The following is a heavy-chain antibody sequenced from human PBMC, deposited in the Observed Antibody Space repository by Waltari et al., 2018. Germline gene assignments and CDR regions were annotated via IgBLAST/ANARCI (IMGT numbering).Heavy chain of an antibody. CDR1: GYTFTSYW. Sequence: EVQLVQSGPEVKKPGESLRISCKATGYTFTSYWINWGRQTPGKGLEWRARIDPSDPTTDYRPSFEGHVTLSPDKSIGTAYLQWSGLKASDTAMYYCARGSYYDDTSGRYSIFDYWGQGSLVTVSS. V-gene: IGHV5-10-1*03. D-gene: IGHD3-16*01. CDR2: IDPSDPTT. CDR3: ARGSYYDDTSGRYSIFDY. J-gene: IGHJ4*02.